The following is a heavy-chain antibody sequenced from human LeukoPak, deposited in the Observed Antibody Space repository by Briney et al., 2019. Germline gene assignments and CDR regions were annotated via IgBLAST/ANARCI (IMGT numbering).Heavy chain of an antibody. V-gene: IGHV3-23*01. CDR1: GFTFSSYA. D-gene: IGHD6-19*01. CDR3: AKGSGWFGLFDY. CDR2: ISGSGGST. J-gene: IGHJ4*02. Sequence: PGGSLRLSCAASGFTFSSYAMSWVRRAPGKGLEWVSAISGSGGSTYYADSVKGRFTISRDNSKNTLYLQMNSLRAEDTAVYYCAKGSGWFGLFDYWGQGTLVTVSS.